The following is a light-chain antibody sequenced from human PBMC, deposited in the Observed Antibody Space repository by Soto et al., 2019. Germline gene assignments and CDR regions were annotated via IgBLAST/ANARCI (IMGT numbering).Light chain of an antibody. V-gene: IGKV3-11*01. CDR1: QSVSSY. CDR3: QQRSNWPPT. Sequence: EIVLTQSPATLSLSPAERATLSCRASQSVSSYLAWYQQKPGQAPRLLIYDASNRATGIPARFSGSGSGTDFTLTINNLDPEDFAVHYCQQRSNWPPTFGQGTKVEIK. J-gene: IGKJ1*01. CDR2: DAS.